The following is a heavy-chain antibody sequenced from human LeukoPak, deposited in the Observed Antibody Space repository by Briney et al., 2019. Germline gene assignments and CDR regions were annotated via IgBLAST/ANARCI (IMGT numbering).Heavy chain of an antibody. CDR3: ARGYGSGSFPLDY. CDR2: MSTSGST. CDR1: DGSISSYY. V-gene: IGHV4-4*07. D-gene: IGHD3-10*01. Sequence: PSETLSLTCTASDGSISSYYWSWIRQPAGKGLEWIGRMSTSGSTNYSPSLKSRVTMSVDSSKNQFALNLSSVTAADTAVYYCARGYGSGSFPLDYWGQGTLVTVSS. J-gene: IGHJ4*02.